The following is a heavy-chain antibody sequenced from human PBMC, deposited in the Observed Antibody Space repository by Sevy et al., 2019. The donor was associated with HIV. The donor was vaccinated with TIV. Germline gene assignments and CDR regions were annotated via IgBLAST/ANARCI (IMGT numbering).Heavy chain of an antibody. CDR3: ARNTFGGVIVLY. CDR1: GFTVSSNY. D-gene: IGHD3-16*02. J-gene: IGHJ4*02. V-gene: IGHV3-66*01. CDR2: IYSGGST. Sequence: GGSLRLSCAASGFTVSSNYMSWVRQAPGKGLEWVSVIYSGGSTYYADSVKGRFTISRDNSKNTLYLEMNSLRAEDTAVYYCARNTFGGVIVLYWGQGTLVTVSS.